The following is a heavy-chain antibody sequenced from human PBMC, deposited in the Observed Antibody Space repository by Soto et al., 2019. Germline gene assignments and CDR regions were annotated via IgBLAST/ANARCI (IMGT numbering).Heavy chain of an antibody. CDR1: GGSISSGDYY. D-gene: IGHD3-10*01. CDR3: ARGGITMVRGVIWFDP. J-gene: IGHJ5*02. Sequence: SETLSLTCTVSGGSISSGDYYWSWIRQPPGKGLEWIGYIYYSGSTYYNPSLKSRVTISVDTSKNQFPLKLSSVTATDTAVYYCARGGITMVRGVIWFDPWGQGTLVTVSS. V-gene: IGHV4-30-4*01. CDR2: IYYSGST.